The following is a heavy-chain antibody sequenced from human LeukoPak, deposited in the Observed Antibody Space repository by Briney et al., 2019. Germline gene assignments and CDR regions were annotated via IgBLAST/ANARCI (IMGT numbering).Heavy chain of an antibody. V-gene: IGHV1-2*02. CDR2: INPNRSDT. D-gene: IGHD4-17*01. J-gene: IGHJ4*02. CDR3: TRDLLGFATTPLSD. CDR1: GYTFTNNY. Sequence: ASVRVSCKASGYTFTNNYIHWVRQAPGHGLEWMGWINPNRSDTNYAQKFQDRVTMTRGTSISTAFMELTRLTSDDTAVYYCTRDLLGFATTPLSDWGQGTLVTVSS.